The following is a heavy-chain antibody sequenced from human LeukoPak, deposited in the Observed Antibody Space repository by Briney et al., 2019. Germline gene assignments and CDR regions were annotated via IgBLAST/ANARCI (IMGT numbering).Heavy chain of an antibody. CDR3: ARNRGITIFGYYYYYMDV. V-gene: IGHV3-66*02. D-gene: IGHD3-3*01. CDR2: IYSGGSS. CDR1: GFTVSSNY. Sequence: GGSLRLSCAASGFTVSSNYMSWVRQAPGKGLEWVSVIYSGGSSYYADSVKGRFTISRDNSKNTLYLQMNSLRAEDTAVYYCARNRGITIFGYYYYYMDVWGKGTTVTVSS. J-gene: IGHJ6*03.